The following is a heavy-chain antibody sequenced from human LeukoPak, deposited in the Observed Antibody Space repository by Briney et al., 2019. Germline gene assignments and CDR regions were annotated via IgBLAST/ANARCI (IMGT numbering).Heavy chain of an antibody. CDR3: ARVTTSGSYKFDY. V-gene: IGHV3-30*02. CDR1: GFTFSSYG. D-gene: IGHD3-10*01. Sequence: GGSLRLSCAASGFTFSSYGMHWVRQAPGKGLEWVAFIRYDGSNKYYADSVKGRFTISRDSSKNTLYLQMNSLRAEDTAVYYCARVTTSGSYKFDYWGQGTLVTVSS. CDR2: IRYDGSNK. J-gene: IGHJ4*02.